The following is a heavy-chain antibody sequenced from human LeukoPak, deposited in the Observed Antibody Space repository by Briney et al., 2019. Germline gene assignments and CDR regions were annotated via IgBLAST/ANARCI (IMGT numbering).Heavy chain of an antibody. CDR3: AREEPRYGDSYSPDAFDI. D-gene: IGHD4-17*01. J-gene: IGHJ3*02. V-gene: IGHV3-30-3*01. Sequence: GRSLRLSCAASGFTFSSYAMHWVRQAPGKGMEWVAVISYDGSNKYYADSVKGRFTISRDNSKNTLYLQMNSLSAEDTAVYYCAREEPRYGDSYSPDAFDIWGQGTMVTVSS. CDR1: GFTFSSYA. CDR2: ISYDGSNK.